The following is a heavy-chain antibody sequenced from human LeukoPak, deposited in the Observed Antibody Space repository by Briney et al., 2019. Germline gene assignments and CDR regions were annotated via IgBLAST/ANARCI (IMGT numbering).Heavy chain of an antibody. J-gene: IGHJ6*02. D-gene: IGHD2-15*01. CDR1: GFTFSSYS. CDR2: ISSSSSYI. Sequence: GGSLRLSCAASGFTFSSYSMNWVRQAPGKGLEWVSSISSSSSYIYYADSVKGRFTISRDNAKNSLYLQMNGLRAEDTAVYYCARDANCSGGSCYLNYYYYGMDVWGQGTTVTVSS. CDR3: ARDANCSGGSCYLNYYYYGMDV. V-gene: IGHV3-21*01.